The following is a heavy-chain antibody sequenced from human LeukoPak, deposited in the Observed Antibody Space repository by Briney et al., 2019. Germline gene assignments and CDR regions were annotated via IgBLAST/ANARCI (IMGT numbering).Heavy chain of an antibody. CDR3: ARDRKHTRHSYGMGV. CDR1: GYTFTSYG. Sequence: ASVKVSCKASGYTFTSYGISWVRQAPGQGLEWMGWISAYNGNTNYAQKLQGRVTMTTDTSTSTAYMELRSLRSDDTAVYYCARDRKHTRHSYGMGVWGQGTTVTVSS. D-gene: IGHD1-14*01. J-gene: IGHJ6*02. CDR2: ISAYNGNT. V-gene: IGHV1-18*01.